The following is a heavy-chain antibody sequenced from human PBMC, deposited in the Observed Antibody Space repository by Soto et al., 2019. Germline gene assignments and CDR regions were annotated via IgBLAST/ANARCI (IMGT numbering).Heavy chain of an antibody. CDR2: IYPGDSDT. J-gene: IGHJ3*02. D-gene: IGHD3-10*01. V-gene: IGHV5-51*01. CDR1: GYTFTTYW. Sequence: GESLKISCKGSGYTFTTYWIGWVRQMPGKGLEWMGIIYPGDSDTRYSPSFHGQVTISADKSTSTAYLQWSSLKASNTAMYYCPRPPNKRALSYGAIWGKGTLVTVSS. CDR3: PRPPNKRALSYGAI.